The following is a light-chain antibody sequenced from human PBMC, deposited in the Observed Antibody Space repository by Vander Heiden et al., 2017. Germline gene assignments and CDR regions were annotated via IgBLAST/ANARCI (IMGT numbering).Light chain of an antibody. V-gene: IGKV1-5*03. J-gene: IGKJ1*01. CDR3: QQYNSWWT. CDR2: TAS. Sequence: DIQMTQSPSPLSASVWNRVTITCQASQSISSWFAWYQQKPETAPKLLIYTASSLESGVPSRFSGSGSATEFTLTISSLQPDDFATYYCQQYNSWWTFGQGTKVEIK. CDR1: QSISSW.